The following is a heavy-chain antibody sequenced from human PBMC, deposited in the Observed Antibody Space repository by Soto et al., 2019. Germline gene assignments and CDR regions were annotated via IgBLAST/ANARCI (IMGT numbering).Heavy chain of an antibody. D-gene: IGHD3-16*01. CDR1: GFIFSDYA. V-gene: IGHV3-23*01. Sequence: EVQLLESGGTLAQPGESLRLSCAASGFIFSDYAMSWVRQAPGKGLEWVSGISGSGDTTNYAASVRGRFTISRDSSKGTLYLQMNTLRAEDTAVYHCARALSLGGDYWGRGTLVTVSS. J-gene: IGHJ4*02. CDR3: ARALSLGGDY. CDR2: ISGSGDTT.